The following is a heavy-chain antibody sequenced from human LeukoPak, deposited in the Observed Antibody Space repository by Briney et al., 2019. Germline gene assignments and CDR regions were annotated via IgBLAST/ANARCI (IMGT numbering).Heavy chain of an antibody. J-gene: IGHJ4*02. V-gene: IGHV3-11*04. CDR1: GFTFSDYY. CDR3: AKELRDYDFWSGPIY. D-gene: IGHD3-3*01. CDR2: ISSSGSTI. Sequence: GGSLRLFCAASGFTFSDYYMSWIRQAPGKGLEWVSYISSSGSTIYYADSVKGRFTISRDNAKNSLYLQMNSLRAEDTAVYYCAKELRDYDFWSGPIYWGQGTLVTVSS.